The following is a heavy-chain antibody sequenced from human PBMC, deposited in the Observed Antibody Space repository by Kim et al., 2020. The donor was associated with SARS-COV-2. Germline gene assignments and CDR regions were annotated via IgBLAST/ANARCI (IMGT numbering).Heavy chain of an antibody. CDR3: AIVRGPFDP. CDR1: GGSISSSSYY. CDR2: IYYSGST. Sequence: SETLSLTCTVSGGSISSSSYYWGWIRQPPGKGLEWIGSIYYSGSTYYNPSLKSRVTISVDTSKNQFSLKLSSVTAADTAVYYCAIVRGPFDPWGQGTLVTVSS. V-gene: IGHV4-39*01. J-gene: IGHJ5*02. D-gene: IGHD3-10*02.